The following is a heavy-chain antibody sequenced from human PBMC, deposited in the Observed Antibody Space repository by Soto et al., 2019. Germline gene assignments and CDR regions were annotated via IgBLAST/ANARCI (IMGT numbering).Heavy chain of an antibody. D-gene: IGHD6-19*01. CDR3: ARHRGSEDYYYYYTDV. CDR2: IYPGDSDT. J-gene: IGHJ6*03. CDR1: GYSFTSYW. V-gene: IGHV5-51*01. Sequence: GESLKISCKGSGYSFTSYWIGWVRQMPGKGLEWMGIIYPGDSDTRYSPSFQGQVTISADKSISTAYLQWSSLKASDTAMYYCARHRGSEDYYYYYTDVWGKGTTVTVSS.